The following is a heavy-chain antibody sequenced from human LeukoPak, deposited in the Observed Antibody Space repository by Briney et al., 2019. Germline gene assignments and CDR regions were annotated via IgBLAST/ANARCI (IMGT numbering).Heavy chain of an antibody. Sequence: GGSLRLSCAASGFTFNTYAMSWVRQAPGKGLEWVSDISGIGGSTYYTDSVKGRFTISRDNSQNTLYLQMDSLRVEDTAVYYCAKDWANMVRGADHWGQGTRVTVSS. CDR2: ISGIGGST. CDR1: GFTFNTYA. V-gene: IGHV3-23*01. J-gene: IGHJ5*02. CDR3: AKDWANMVRGADH. D-gene: IGHD3-10*01.